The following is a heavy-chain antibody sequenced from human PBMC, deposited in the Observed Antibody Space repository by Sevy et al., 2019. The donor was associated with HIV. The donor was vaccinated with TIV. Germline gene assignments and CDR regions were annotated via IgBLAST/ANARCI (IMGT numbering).Heavy chain of an antibody. CDR2: VNPSSGGT. Sequence: ALVKVSCKASGYTFTGYYIYWVRQAPGQGLEWMGWVNPSSGGTNYAQKFQGRVTMTRDTSISTAYMELSRLRSDDTAVYYCASLGYCSAGSCPRIWGQGTTVTVSS. J-gene: IGHJ6*02. D-gene: IGHD2-15*01. CDR3: ASLGYCSAGSCPRI. CDR1: GYTFTGYY. V-gene: IGHV1-2*02.